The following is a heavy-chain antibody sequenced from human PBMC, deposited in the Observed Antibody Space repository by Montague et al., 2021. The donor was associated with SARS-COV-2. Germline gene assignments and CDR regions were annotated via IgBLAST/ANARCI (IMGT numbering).Heavy chain of an antibody. CDR1: GGSISSSSYY. J-gene: IGHJ4*02. D-gene: IGHD2-21*02. Sequence: SETLSLTCTVSGGSISSSSYYWGWIRQAPGKGLEWIGSIYYSGSTYYNPSLTSRVTISVDTSKNQFSLKLSSVTAADTAVYYCARGRVTRAGFDYWGQGIRVIVSS. V-gene: IGHV4-39*07. CDR3: ARGRVTRAGFDY. CDR2: IYYSGST.